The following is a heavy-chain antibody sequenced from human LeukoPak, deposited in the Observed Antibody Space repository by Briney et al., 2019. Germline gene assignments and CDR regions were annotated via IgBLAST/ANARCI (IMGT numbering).Heavy chain of an antibody. J-gene: IGHJ4*02. V-gene: IGHV4-4*07. D-gene: IGHD5-18*01. CDR2: IYTSGST. Sequence: TSETLPLTCTVSGGSISSYYWSWIRQPAGKGLEWIGRIYTSGSTNYNPSLKSRVTMSVDTSKNQFSLKLSSVTAADTAVYYCARDVDTAMVGSPFNYWGQGTLVTVSS. CDR1: GGSISSYY. CDR3: ARDVDTAMVGSPFNY.